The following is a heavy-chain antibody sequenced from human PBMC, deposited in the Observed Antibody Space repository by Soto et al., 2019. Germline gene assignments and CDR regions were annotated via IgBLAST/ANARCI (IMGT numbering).Heavy chain of an antibody. CDR2: IYGGGTT. CDR1: GFTVSDNY. CDR3: AALSNSARYIDF. Sequence: GGSLRLSCAASGFTVSDNYMNWVRQAPGKGLEWVSVIYGGGTTDYADSAKGRFTISRDSSMNTLHLQMNSLRVEDTAVYYCAALSNSARYIDFWGRGTLVTVSS. V-gene: IGHV3-66*01. D-gene: IGHD1-26*01. J-gene: IGHJ4*02.